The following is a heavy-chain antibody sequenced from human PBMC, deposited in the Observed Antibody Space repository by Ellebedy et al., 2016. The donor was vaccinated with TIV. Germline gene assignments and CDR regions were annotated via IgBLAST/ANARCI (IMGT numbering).Heavy chain of an antibody. CDR3: ARCSYGTHFDY. D-gene: IGHD5-18*01. V-gene: IGHV1-46*04. Sequence: ASVKVSCKASGYTFTSYYLHWVRQAPGQGLEWMGIINPSGGSTSYAQKLQGRVTMTRDTSTSTVYMELSSLRSEDTAVYYCARCSYGTHFDYWGQGTTVTVSS. CDR2: INPSGGST. J-gene: IGHJ4*03. CDR1: GYTFTSYY.